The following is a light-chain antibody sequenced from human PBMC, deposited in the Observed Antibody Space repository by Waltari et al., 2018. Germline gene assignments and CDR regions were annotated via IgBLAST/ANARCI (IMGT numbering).Light chain of an antibody. CDR3: CSYAGSSWV. CDR1: SSAVGSYNL. Sequence: QSALTQPASVSGSPGQSITISCTGTSSAVGSYNLVSWYQQHPGKAPKLMIYEGSKRPSGVSKRCSGSKSGNTAALTISWLQAEDEADYYCCSYAGSSWVFGGGTKLTVL. V-gene: IGLV2-23*01. J-gene: IGLJ3*02. CDR2: EGS.